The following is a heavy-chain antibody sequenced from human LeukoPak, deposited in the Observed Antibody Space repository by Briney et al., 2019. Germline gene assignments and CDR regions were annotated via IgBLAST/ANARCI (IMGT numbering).Heavy chain of an antibody. CDR3: ATAGSVVVTAIAN. V-gene: IGHV3-7*03. CDR1: GFTFSNYW. J-gene: IGHJ4*02. D-gene: IGHD2-21*02. Sequence: GGSLRLSCAASGFTFSNYWMSWVRQAPGKGLEWVANIKFDGSDKFYVDSVKGRFTISRDNAKNSLYLQMNSLRAEDTAVYYCATAGSVVVTAIANWGQGTLDTVSS. CDR2: IKFDGSDK.